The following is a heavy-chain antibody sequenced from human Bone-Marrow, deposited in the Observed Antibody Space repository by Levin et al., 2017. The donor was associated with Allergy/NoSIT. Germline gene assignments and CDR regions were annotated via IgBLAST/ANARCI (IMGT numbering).Heavy chain of an antibody. V-gene: IGHV4-59*08. CDR2: IYYSGST. J-gene: IGHJ4*02. Sequence: PSQTLSLTCTVSGGSISSYYWSWIRQPPGKGLEWIGYIYYSGSTNYNPSLKSRVTISVDTSKNQFSLKLSSVTAADTAVYYCARHAYSSSWYDLPDYYFDYWGQGTLVTVSS. CDR3: ARHAYSSSWYDLPDYYFDY. CDR1: GGSISSYY. D-gene: IGHD6-13*01.